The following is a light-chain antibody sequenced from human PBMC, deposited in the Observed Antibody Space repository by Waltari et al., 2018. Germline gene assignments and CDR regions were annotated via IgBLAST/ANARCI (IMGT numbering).Light chain of an antibody. J-gene: IGKJ1*01. V-gene: IGKV1-39*01. CDR3: QQSYDTPRT. CDR2: AAS. CDR1: QYISTY. Sequence: DFQMTQSPSSLSASVGDRVTITCRASQYISTYLNWYQQKPGKGPKLLIYAASTLQSGGPSRFSGSGSGTDFTFTISSLQLEDVATYYCQQSYDTPRTFGQGTKVEVK.